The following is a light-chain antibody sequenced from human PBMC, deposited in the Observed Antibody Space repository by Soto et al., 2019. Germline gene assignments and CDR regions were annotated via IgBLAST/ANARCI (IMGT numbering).Light chain of an antibody. Sequence: EILMTHSPLTLPVTPVDPSSISCMSVQILLYNNTYSYLDWYVQKPGQSPQLLIYFGSNRAPGVPDRFSGSGSGTDFTLKINRVEAEDVGTYYCMQALQSLTFGQGTRLEIK. CDR2: FGS. CDR1: QILLYNNTYSY. V-gene: IGKV2-28*01. J-gene: IGKJ5*01. CDR3: MQALQSLT.